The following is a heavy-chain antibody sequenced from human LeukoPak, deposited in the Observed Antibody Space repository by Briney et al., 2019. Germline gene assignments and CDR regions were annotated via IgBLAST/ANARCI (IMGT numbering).Heavy chain of an antibody. D-gene: IGHD3-10*01. J-gene: IGHJ6*03. CDR1: GGSLSSGGYY. Sequence: SETLSLTCTVSGGSLSSGGYYWSWIRPHPGKGLEWIGYIYYSGSTYYNPSLKSRVAISVDTSKNQFSLNLSSVTAADTAVYYCARRGGNSSPYYYYYSDVWGKGTTVTVSS. CDR3: ARRGGNSSPYYYYYSDV. V-gene: IGHV4-31*03. CDR2: IYYSGST.